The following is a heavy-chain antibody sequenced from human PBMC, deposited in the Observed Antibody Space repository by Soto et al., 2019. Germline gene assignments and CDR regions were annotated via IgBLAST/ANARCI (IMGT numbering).Heavy chain of an antibody. CDR3: AGSSGWFEAHAFDL. CDR2: ISRSGDTI. V-gene: IGHV3-11*01. CDR1: VFRLSDYE. J-gene: IGHJ3*01. D-gene: IGHD3-22*01. Sequence: GSLRLSCAVSVFRLSDYEMSWIRQAPGKGPEWVSFISRSGDTIYYVDSVKGRFSISRDNAKNSVYLQVRSLRVEDTAAYFCAGSSGWFEAHAFDLWGQGTMVTVSS.